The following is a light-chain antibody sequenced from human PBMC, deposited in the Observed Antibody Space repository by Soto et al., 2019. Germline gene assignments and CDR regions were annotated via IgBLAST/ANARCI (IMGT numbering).Light chain of an antibody. J-gene: IGKJ1*01. V-gene: IGKV1-5*03. CDR1: ETINNW. Sequence: DIPMTQSPSTLSASVGDRVTITCRASETINNWLAWYQQKPGKAPKLLIYKASTLEYGVPSRFSGSGSATEFTLTISSLQPDDFATYYCQQYDKFSHTFGQGTKVEIK. CDR3: QQYDKFSHT. CDR2: KAS.